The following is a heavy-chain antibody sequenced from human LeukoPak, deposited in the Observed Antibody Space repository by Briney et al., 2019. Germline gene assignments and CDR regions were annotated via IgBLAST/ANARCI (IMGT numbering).Heavy chain of an antibody. Sequence: GGSLRLSCAASGFIFSSYVMHWVRQAPGKGLEWVAVISYDGSNKYYADSVKGRFTISRDNAKNSLYLQMNSLRAEDTAIYYCARDPRGQVTVIAGQKYYHYGMDVWGQGTTVTVSS. CDR1: GFIFSSYV. D-gene: IGHD4-11*01. CDR3: ARDPRGQVTVIAGQKYYHYGMDV. J-gene: IGHJ6*02. V-gene: IGHV3-30-3*01. CDR2: ISYDGSNK.